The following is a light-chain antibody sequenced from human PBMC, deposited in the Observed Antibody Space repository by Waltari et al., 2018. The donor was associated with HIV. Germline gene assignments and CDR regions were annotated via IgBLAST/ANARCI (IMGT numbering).Light chain of an antibody. CDR1: QAIGNS. V-gene: IGKV3-11*01. CDR3: QQRCGWPYT. J-gene: IGKJ2*01. Sequence: IVLTLSPATLSLSPGQSAALSCRASQAIGNSLAWYHQKPGQPPRRLIYYVSSRATCVPALFSGSGSGTDFSLTITNLDPEDSAVYWCQQRCGWPYTFGQGTKLEIK. CDR2: YVS.